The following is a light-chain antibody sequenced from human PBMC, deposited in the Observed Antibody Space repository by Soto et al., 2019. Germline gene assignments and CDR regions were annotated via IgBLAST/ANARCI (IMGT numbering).Light chain of an antibody. CDR1: QTVSSK. J-gene: IGKJ1*01. V-gene: IGKV3-15*01. CDR2: DAS. CDR3: QQYNKWPSWT. Sequence: EIVMTQSPATLSVSPGERATLSCRASQTVSSKLAWYQQKPGQAPRLLIYDASTRATGIPARFSGSGSGTEFTLTISSLQSEDFAVYYCQQYNKWPSWTFGQGTKVEIK.